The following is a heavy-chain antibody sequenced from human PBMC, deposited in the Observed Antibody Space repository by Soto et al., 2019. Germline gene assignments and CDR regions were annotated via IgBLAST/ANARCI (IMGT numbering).Heavy chain of an antibody. Sequence: SETLSLTCTVSGGSISSYYWSWIRQPPGKGLEWIGYIYYSGSTNYNPSLKSRVTISVDTSKNQFSLKLSSVTAADTAVYYCARTARLRCFDYWGQGTLVTVSS. CDR3: ARTARLRCFDY. V-gene: IGHV4-59*08. CDR1: GGSISSYY. J-gene: IGHJ4*02. D-gene: IGHD4-17*01. CDR2: IYYSGST.